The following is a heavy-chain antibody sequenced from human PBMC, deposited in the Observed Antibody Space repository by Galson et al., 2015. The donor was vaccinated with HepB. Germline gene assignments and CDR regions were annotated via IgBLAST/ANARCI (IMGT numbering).Heavy chain of an antibody. D-gene: IGHD6-13*01. Sequence: SVKVSCKASGYTFTSYAMNWVRQAPGQGLEWMGWINTNTGNPTYAQGFTGRFVFSLDTSVSTAYLQISSLKAEDTAVYYCARGRWAAGLSFLSYWYFDLWGRGTLVTVSS. J-gene: IGHJ2*01. CDR1: GYTFTSYA. CDR3: ARGRWAAGLSFLSYWYFDL. V-gene: IGHV7-4-1*02. CDR2: INTNTGNP.